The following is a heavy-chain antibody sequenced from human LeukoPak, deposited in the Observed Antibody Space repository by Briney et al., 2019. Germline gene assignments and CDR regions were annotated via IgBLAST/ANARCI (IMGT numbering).Heavy chain of an antibody. J-gene: IGHJ4*02. CDR2: ISAYNGNT. CDR1: GYTFTSYG. V-gene: IGHV1-18*01. Sequence: ASVKVSCKASGYTFTSYGISWVRQAPGQGLEWMGWISAYNGNTNYAQKLQGRVTMTTDTSTSTAYMELRSLRSDDTAVYYCAIEDCSSTSCFTPSAYWGQGTLVTVSS. CDR3: AIEDCSSTSCFTPSAY. D-gene: IGHD2-2*01.